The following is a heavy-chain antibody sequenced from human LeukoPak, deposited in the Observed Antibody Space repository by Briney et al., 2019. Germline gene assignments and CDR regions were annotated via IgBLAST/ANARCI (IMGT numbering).Heavy chain of an antibody. V-gene: IGHV1-18*01. D-gene: IGHD6-25*01. CDR2: ISAYDGNT. Sequence: GASVKVSCKASGYTFTSYGISWVRQAPGQGREGMGWISAYDGNTNYAQKLQGRVTMTTDTSTSTAYMELRSLRSDDTAVYYCARRSASGGMDVWGQGTTVTVSS. CDR3: ARRSASGGMDV. J-gene: IGHJ6*02. CDR1: GYTFTSYG.